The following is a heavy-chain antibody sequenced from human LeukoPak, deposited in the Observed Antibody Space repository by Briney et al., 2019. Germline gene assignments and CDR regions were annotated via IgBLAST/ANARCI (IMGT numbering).Heavy chain of an antibody. D-gene: IGHD6-19*01. CDR2: ISSNGIST. CDR1: GFTFSNYA. CDR3: ARTQQWLATGGWYWFDT. J-gene: IGHJ5*02. Sequence: GSLRLSRAASGFTFSNYAIHWVRQAPGKGLEFVSSISSNGISTYYGNSVKGRFTISRDNSKNTVYLQMGSLRAEDMAVYYCARTQQWLATGGWYWFDTWGQGTLVTVSS. V-gene: IGHV3-64*01.